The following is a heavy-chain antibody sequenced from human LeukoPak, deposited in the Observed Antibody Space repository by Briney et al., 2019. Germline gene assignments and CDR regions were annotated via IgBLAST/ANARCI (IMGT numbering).Heavy chain of an antibody. Sequence: SETLSLTCTVSGGSISGNGYYWGWIRQSPGEGLEWIGNIYYSGITYYNPSLKSRVTISVDTSKNQFSLKLSSVTAADTAVYYCARPRLRYFDWLLYSGSAFDIWGQGTMVTVSS. CDR3: ARPRLRYFDWLLYSGSAFDI. D-gene: IGHD3-9*01. CDR1: GGSISGNGYY. CDR2: IYYSGIT. J-gene: IGHJ3*02. V-gene: IGHV4-39*01.